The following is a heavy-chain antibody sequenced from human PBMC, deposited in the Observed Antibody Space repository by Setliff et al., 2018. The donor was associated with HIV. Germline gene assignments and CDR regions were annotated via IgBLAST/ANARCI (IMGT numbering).Heavy chain of an antibody. V-gene: IGHV5-51*01. J-gene: IGHJ3*02. Sequence: GESLKISCKGSGYNFTNYWIAWLRQMPGKGLECMGIIYPGDSDTRYSPSFQGHVTISADKSIGTAYLQWSSLKASDTAMYYCAKRRSSGSLLDAFDIWGPGTMVTVSS. CDR3: AKRRSSGSLLDAFDI. CDR1: GYNFTNYW. D-gene: IGHD1-26*01. CDR2: IYPGDSDT.